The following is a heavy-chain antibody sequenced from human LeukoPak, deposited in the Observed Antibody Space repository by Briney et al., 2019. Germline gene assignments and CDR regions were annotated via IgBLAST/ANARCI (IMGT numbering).Heavy chain of an antibody. J-gene: IGHJ4*02. D-gene: IGHD1-26*01. CDR2: IKPDGSDK. CDR3: ARDRIVGATGFDY. Sequence: GGSLRLSCAASGFTFSSYWMSWVRQAPGKGLEWVANIKPDGSDKYYVDSVKGRFTISRDNAKNSLYLQMNSLRAEDTAVYYCARDRIVGATGFDYWGQGTLVTVSS. CDR1: GFTFSSYW. V-gene: IGHV3-7*01.